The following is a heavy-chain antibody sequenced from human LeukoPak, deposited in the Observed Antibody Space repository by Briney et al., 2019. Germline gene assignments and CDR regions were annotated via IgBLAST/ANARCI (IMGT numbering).Heavy chain of an antibody. D-gene: IGHD3-10*01. CDR3: VGEKSFFGGAI. CDR1: GVSITTYY. V-gene: IGHV4-59*01. J-gene: IGHJ3*02. Sequence: SETLSLTCTVSGVSITTYYWNWVRQPPGKGLEWIGHMFYSGTTSYNPSLKSRVAISVDTFKSRVSLTVTSVTAADTAVYYCVGEKSFFGGAIWSQGTLVTVSS. CDR2: MFYSGTT.